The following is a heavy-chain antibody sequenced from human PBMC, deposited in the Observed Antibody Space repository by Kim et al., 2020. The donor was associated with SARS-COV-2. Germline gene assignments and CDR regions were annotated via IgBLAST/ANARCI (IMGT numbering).Heavy chain of an antibody. CDR2: IDGTGST. J-gene: IGHJ4*02. CDR3: ARGAPAGGFGC. Sequence: SETLSLTCTVSGGSISTYYWSWIRQPPGKGLEWIGYIDGTGSTNYNPSLKSRVIMSVDTSKNQFSLELTSVTAADTALYYCARGAPAGGFGCWGQRTRVT. D-gene: IGHD2-2*01. CDR1: GGSISTYY. V-gene: IGHV4-59*01.